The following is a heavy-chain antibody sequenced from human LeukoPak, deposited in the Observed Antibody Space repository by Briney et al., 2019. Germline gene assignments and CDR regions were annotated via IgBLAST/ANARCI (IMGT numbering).Heavy chain of an antibody. D-gene: IGHD5-24*01. V-gene: IGHV3-74*01. CDR3: AKTPRDGYNLFDY. Sequence: GGSLRLSCAASGFTFSSYWMHWVRQAPGKGLVWVSRINSDGSSTSYADSVKGRFTIPRDNAKNTLYLQMNSLRAEDTAVYYCAKTPRDGYNLFDYWGQGTLVTVSS. CDR2: INSDGSST. CDR1: GFTFSSYW. J-gene: IGHJ4*02.